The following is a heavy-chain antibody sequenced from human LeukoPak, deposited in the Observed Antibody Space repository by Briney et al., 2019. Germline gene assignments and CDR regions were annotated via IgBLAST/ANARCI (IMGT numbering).Heavy chain of an antibody. CDR1: GYTFTSYG. J-gene: IGHJ5*02. V-gene: IGHV1-18*01. Sequence: APVKVSCKASGYTFTSYGISWVRQAPGQGLEWMGWISAYNGNTNYAQKLQGRVTMTTDTSTSTAYMELRSLRSDDTAVYYCARDSAVDIVATIKRWFDPWGQGTLVTVSS. CDR3: ARDSAVDIVATIKRWFDP. D-gene: IGHD5-12*01. CDR2: ISAYNGNT.